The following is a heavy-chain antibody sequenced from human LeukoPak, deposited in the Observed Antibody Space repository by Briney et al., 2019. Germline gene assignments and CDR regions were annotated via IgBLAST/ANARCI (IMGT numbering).Heavy chain of an antibody. CDR1: GGSISSYY. J-gene: IGHJ4*02. V-gene: IGHV4-4*07. CDR3: ARSLTAWYQLLYDY. D-gene: IGHD2-2*02. CDR2: IYTSGST. Sequence: SETLSLTCTVSGGSISSYYWSWIRQPAGKGLEWIGRIYTSGSTNYNASLKSRVSMSVDTSKNQFSLKLSSVTAADTAVYYCARSLTAWYQLLYDYWGQGTLVTVSS.